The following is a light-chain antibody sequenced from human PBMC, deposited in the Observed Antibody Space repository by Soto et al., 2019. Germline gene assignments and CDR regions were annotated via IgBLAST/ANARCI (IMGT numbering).Light chain of an antibody. Sequence: EIVMTQSPDTLSVSPGERASLSCRASQSISHDLAWYQQIPGRAPRLLIYHVSARASGIPDRFGGSGSETEFTLTISSLQSEDFAVYYCQQRSNWPITFGQGTRLEIK. CDR2: HVS. V-gene: IGKV3-15*01. J-gene: IGKJ5*01. CDR3: QQRSNWPIT. CDR1: QSISHD.